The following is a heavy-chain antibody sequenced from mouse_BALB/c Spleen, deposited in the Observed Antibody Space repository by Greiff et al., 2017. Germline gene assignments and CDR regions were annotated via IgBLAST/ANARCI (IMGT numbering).Heavy chain of an antibody. CDR3: TKAGTLAWFAY. Sequence: ESGAELVKPGASVKLSCKASGYTFTSYYMYWVKQRPGQGLEWIGEINPSNGGTNFNEKFKSKATLTVDKSSSTAYMQLSSLTSEDSAVYYCTKAGTLAWFAYWGQGTLVTVSA. CDR2: INPSNGGT. V-gene: IGHV1S16*01. J-gene: IGHJ3*01. D-gene: IGHD4-1*01. CDR1: GYTFTSYY.